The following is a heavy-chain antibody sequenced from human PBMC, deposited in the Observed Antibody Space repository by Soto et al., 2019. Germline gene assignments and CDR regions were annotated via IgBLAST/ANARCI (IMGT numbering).Heavy chain of an antibody. CDR2: INPSDSYS. J-gene: IGHJ4*02. Sequence: EVQLVQSGAEVKEPGESLRISCKGSGYIFTNNWITWLRQMPGKGLEYMGRINPSDSYSLYDPSFQGHVTFSADKSITTAYLQWSSLQASDTAMYYCARGSGWTDYWGQGTLVTVSS. CDR1: GYIFTNNW. CDR3: ARGSGWTDY. D-gene: IGHD6-19*01. V-gene: IGHV5-10-1*03.